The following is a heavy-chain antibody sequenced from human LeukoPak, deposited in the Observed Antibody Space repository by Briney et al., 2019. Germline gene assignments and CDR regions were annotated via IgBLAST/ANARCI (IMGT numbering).Heavy chain of an antibody. CDR2: IDTRGKGSAT. CDR1: GFIFSECA. D-gene: IGHD3-10*01. CDR3: TRAGGSWSHLDY. Sequence: PGGSLRLSCEGSGFIFSECAIHWVRQASGKGLEWVGRIDTRGKGSATAYAASVRGRFTLSRDDSKSTAYLQMSSLKTEDTAAYFCTRAGGSWSHLDYWGQGVLVTVSS. V-gene: IGHV3-73*01. J-gene: IGHJ4*02.